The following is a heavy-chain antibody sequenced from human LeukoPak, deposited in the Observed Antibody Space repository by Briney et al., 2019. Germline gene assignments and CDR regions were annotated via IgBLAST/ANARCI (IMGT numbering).Heavy chain of an antibody. Sequence: GESLKISCKGSGYSFTSYWIGWVRQMLGKGLEWMGIIYPGDSDTRYSPSFQGQVTISADKSISTAYLQWSSLKASDTAMYYCARLRRMITFGGYYYGMDVWGQGTTVTVSS. J-gene: IGHJ6*02. CDR1: GYSFTSYW. V-gene: IGHV5-51*01. D-gene: IGHD3-16*01. CDR2: IYPGDSDT. CDR3: ARLRRMITFGGYYYGMDV.